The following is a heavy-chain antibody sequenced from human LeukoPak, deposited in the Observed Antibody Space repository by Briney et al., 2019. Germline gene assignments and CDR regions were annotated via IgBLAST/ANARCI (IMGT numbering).Heavy chain of an antibody. Sequence: GGSLRLSCAASGFTFSSYSMHWVRQAPGQGLEWVSCINSSSSYTYYAHPVKGRSTISRDNANNSLYMQMSSLRSEDRAVCYCVSQLMGGDYRGQRTGVTVSS. V-gene: IGHV3-21*01. CDR2: INSSSSYT. D-gene: IGHD1-1*01. CDR3: VSQLMGGDY. CDR1: GFTFSSYS. J-gene: IGHJ4*02.